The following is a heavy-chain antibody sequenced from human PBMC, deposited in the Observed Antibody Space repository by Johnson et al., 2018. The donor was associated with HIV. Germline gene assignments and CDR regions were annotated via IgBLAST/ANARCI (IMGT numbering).Heavy chain of an antibody. CDR1: GFSFSSYG. V-gene: IGHV3-7*03. CDR3: AKDLYDSSGYGAFDI. J-gene: IGHJ3*02. CDR2: ITQDGSEQ. Sequence: VQLVESGGAVVRPGGSLRVSCAASGFSFSSYGMHWVRQAPGKGLEWVANITQDGSEQYYVDSVKGRFTISRDNAKNSLYLQMNSLRAEDTALYYCAKDLYDSSGYGAFDIWGQGTMVTVSS. D-gene: IGHD3-22*01.